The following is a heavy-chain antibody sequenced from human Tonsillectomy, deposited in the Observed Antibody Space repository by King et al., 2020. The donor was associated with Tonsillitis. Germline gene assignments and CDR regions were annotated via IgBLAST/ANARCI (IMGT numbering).Heavy chain of an antibody. D-gene: IGHD3-9*01. CDR1: GYTFTRYY. CDR3: ARTNAVENFDILTRYWEPKYYYYMDV. J-gene: IGHJ6*03. Sequence: VQLVESGAEVKKPGASVKVSCKASGYTFTRYYMHWVRQAPGQGLEWMGIINPSGGSSTYAQKFQGRVTMTRDTSTSTVYMELSSLRSEDTAVYYCARTNAVENFDILTRYWEPKYYYYMDVWGKGTTVTVSS. V-gene: IGHV1-46*01. CDR2: INPSGGSS.